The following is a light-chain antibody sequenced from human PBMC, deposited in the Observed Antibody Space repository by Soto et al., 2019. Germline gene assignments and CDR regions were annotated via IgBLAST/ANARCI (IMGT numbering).Light chain of an antibody. J-gene: IGKJ4*01. CDR1: QSVSSY. CDR3: QQSYTAPLT. Sequence: DIQMTQSPSSLSASVGDRVTIACRAGQSVSSYLNWYQQKPGKAPNLLIYGASTLQSGVPSRFSGGGSGTDFTLTISSLQPEDFATYYCQQSYTAPLTFGGGTKVEIK. V-gene: IGKV1-39*01. CDR2: GAS.